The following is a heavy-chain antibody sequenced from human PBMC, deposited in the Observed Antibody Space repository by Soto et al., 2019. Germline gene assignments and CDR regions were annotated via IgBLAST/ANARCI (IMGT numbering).Heavy chain of an antibody. J-gene: IGHJ6*02. V-gene: IGHV4-34*01. CDR1: GGSFTDYY. CDR3: ARGEYDSSGHYSWAPLGFDV. D-gene: IGHD3-22*01. CDR2: INHSASS. Sequence: QVQLRQWGAGILKPSETLVLTCDVSGGSFTDYYWGWIRQSPGKGLEWIGEINHSASSTYNPSLASRVTILVDTSKKQFSLRLTSVTAADTAMYYCARGEYDSSGHYSWAPLGFDVWGQGTTVTVSS.